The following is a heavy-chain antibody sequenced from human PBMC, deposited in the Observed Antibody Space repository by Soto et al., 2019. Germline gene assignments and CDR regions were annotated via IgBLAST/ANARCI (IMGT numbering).Heavy chain of an antibody. V-gene: IGHV1-69*01. Sequence: QVQLVQSGAEVKKPGSSVKVSCKASGGTFSSYAISWVRQAPGQGLEWMGGIIPIFGTANYAQKFQGRVTITADESTSTDYMELSSLRSEDTAVYYCARDFGTRSGYYSPFLNWGQGTLVTVSS. CDR1: GGTFSSYA. J-gene: IGHJ4*02. CDR3: ARDFGTRSGYYSPFLN. CDR2: IIPIFGTA. D-gene: IGHD3-22*01.